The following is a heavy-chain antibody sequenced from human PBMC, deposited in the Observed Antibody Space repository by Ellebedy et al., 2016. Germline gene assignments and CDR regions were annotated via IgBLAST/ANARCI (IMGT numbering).Heavy chain of an antibody. V-gene: IGHV3-21*04. CDR1: GFTFSSYW. Sequence: GGSLRLSXVSSGFTFSSYWMTWVRQAPGKGLEWVASITSSGSYIYYADSVKGRFTISRDSAKNSQYLQMNSLRAEDTALYYCARGWCNSARCNGFDYWGQGTLVTVSS. J-gene: IGHJ4*02. CDR2: ITSSGSYI. CDR3: ARGWCNSARCNGFDY. D-gene: IGHD2/OR15-2a*01.